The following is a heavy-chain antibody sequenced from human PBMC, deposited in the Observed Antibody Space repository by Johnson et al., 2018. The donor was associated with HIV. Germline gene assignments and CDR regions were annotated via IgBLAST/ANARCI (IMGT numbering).Heavy chain of an antibody. CDR1: GFTLDNYG. V-gene: IGHV3-30*09. Sequence: QVQLVESGGGVVQPGRSLRLSCAASGFTLDNYGMHWVRQAPGKGLEWVAFTPNDASNKYYAGSVEGRFAIFRDNSKNTLYLQMNSLRLEDTAVYYCARAQRRWDSTIFGVVDDAFDIWGQGTLVTVSS. J-gene: IGHJ3*02. CDR3: ARAQRRWDSTIFGVVDDAFDI. D-gene: IGHD3-3*01. CDR2: TPNDASNK.